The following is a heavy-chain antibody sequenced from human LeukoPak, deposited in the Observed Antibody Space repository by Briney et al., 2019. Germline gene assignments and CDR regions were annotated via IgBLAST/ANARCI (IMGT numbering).Heavy chain of an antibody. Sequence: ASVKVSCTVSGYTLTELSMHWVRQAPGKGLEWMGGFDPEDGETIYAQKFQGRVTMTEDTSTDTAYMELSSLRSEDTAVYYCATDHDGSGSWLDFDYWGQGTLVTVSS. D-gene: IGHD3-10*01. CDR3: ATDHDGSGSWLDFDY. J-gene: IGHJ4*02. CDR1: GYTLTELS. V-gene: IGHV1-24*01. CDR2: FDPEDGET.